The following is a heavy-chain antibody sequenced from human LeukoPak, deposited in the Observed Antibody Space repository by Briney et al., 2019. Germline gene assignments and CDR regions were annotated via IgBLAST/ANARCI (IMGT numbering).Heavy chain of an antibody. CDR1: GYTLTELS. CDR2: FDPEDGET. D-gene: IGHD3-22*01. J-gene: IGHJ4*02. V-gene: IGHV1-24*01. CDR3: ARGALTDSSGYYPIDY. Sequence: ASVKVSCKVSGYTLTELSMHWVRQAPGKGLEWMGGFDPEDGETIYAQKFQGRVTMTEDTSTDTAYMELSSLRSEDTAVYYCARGALTDSSGYYPIDYWGQGTLVTVSS.